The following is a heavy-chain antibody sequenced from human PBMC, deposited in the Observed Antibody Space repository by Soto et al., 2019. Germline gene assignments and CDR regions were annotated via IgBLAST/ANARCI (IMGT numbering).Heavy chain of an antibody. Sequence: EVQLVESGGGLVQPGGSLRLSCAVSGFTVSNNYMSWVRQAPEKGLEWISVIYSGGDTYYEDSVKVRFTISRDNSKNTLYLQMNSLRLDDTAVYYCARGGGAYCGNDCIRAVDIWGQGTMVTVSS. CDR2: IYSGGDT. CDR1: GFTVSNNY. J-gene: IGHJ3*02. CDR3: ARGGGAYCGNDCIRAVDI. D-gene: IGHD2-21*02. V-gene: IGHV3-66*01.